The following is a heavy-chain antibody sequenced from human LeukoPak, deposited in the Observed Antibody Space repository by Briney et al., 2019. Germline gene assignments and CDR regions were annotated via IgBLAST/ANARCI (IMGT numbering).Heavy chain of an antibody. J-gene: IGHJ4*02. CDR1: GYTFTGYY. Sequence: ASVKVSCKASGYTFTGYYMHWVRQAPGQGREWMGWINPNSGGTNYAQKFQGRVTMTRDTSISTAYMELSRLRSDDTAVYYCARLDSMVRGARPYWGQGTLVTVSS. CDR2: INPNSGGT. D-gene: IGHD3-10*01. CDR3: ARLDSMVRGARPY. V-gene: IGHV1-2*02.